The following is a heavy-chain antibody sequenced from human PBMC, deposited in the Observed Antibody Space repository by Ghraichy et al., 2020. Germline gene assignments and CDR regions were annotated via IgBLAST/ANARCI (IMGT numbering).Heavy chain of an antibody. CDR3: ARVGGSPLGAFDI. V-gene: IGHV4-4*02. D-gene: IGHD1-26*01. CDR1: GDSISSTTW. Sequence: SETLSLTCGVFGDSISSTTWWSWVRQPPGKGLEWIGEIHQSGTNYNPSLKSRIAMTVDTSKNQFSLKVNSVTAVDTAVYFCARVGGSPLGAFDIWGQGTMVTVSS. CDR2: IHQSGT. J-gene: IGHJ3*02.